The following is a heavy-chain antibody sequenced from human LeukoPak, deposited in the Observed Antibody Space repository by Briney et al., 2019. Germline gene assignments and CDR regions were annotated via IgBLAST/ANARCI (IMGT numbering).Heavy chain of an antibody. CDR1: GGSINSYY. J-gene: IGHJ6*03. CDR2: IYYSGGT. Sequence: SETLSLTCTVSGGSINSYYWNWIRQPQGKGLEWNGYIYYSGGTNYNPSLKSRVTIAVDTSKNQFSLKLSSVTAADTAVYYCARRAAAVGTYYMDVWGKGTTVTASS. CDR3: ARRAAAVGTYYMDV. V-gene: IGHV4-59*01. D-gene: IGHD6-13*01.